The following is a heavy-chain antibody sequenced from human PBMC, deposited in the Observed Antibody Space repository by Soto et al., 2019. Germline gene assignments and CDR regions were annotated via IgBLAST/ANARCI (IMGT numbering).Heavy chain of an antibody. CDR1: GFTFSTYW. CDR2: INPDGDVG. D-gene: IGHD3-16*01. Sequence: EVQLLGSGGGLVQPGGSLRLSCVGSGFTFSTYWMNWVRQAPGMGLEWVANINPDGDVGMYVDSVKGRFTTSRDNARNSPYRPMNGLRVDDTVVYFCAGWGGHDYNYWGPGIQVTVSS. J-gene: IGHJ4*02. CDR3: AGWGGHDYNY. V-gene: IGHV3-7*03.